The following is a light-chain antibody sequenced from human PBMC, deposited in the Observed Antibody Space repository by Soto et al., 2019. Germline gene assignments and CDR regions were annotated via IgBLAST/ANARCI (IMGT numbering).Light chain of an antibody. V-gene: IGKV1-5*01. J-gene: IGKJ1*01. Sequence: DIQMTQSPSTLSASVGDRVTITCRASQSISTWLAWYQQRPGKAPKLLIFDASSLESGVPSRFSGSGSGTEFTLTISSLQSDDFATYFCQQHNTYSKTFGHGTKVDIK. CDR3: QQHNTYSKT. CDR1: QSISTW. CDR2: DAS.